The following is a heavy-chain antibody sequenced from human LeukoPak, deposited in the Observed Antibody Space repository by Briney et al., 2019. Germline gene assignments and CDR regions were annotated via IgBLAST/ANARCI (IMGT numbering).Heavy chain of an antibody. CDR3: ARLDDEYVRFFEY. J-gene: IGHJ4*02. CDR2: FYNSGYT. Sequence: PSETLSLTCSVSGGSIRSSYWSWIRQPPGKGPEWIGYFYNSGYTNYNPSLKTRVTISVDTSKNQFSLKLTSVTAADTAVYYCARLDDEYVRFFEYWGQGTLVTVSS. V-gene: IGHV4-59*08. CDR1: GGSIRSSY. D-gene: IGHD3-16*01.